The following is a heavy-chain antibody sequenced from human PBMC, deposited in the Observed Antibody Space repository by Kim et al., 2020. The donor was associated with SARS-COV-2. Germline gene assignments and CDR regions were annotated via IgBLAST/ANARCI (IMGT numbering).Heavy chain of an antibody. Sequence: NDYAVSVKSRITINPDTSKNQFSLQLNSVTPEDTAVYYCARRPVAGGLDYWGQGTLVTVSS. D-gene: IGHD6-19*01. CDR3: ARRPVAGGLDY. J-gene: IGHJ4*02. V-gene: IGHV6-1*01. CDR2: N.